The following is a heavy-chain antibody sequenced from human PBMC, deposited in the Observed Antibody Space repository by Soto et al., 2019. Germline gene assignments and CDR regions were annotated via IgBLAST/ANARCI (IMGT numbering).Heavy chain of an antibody. CDR2: LIPIFGTA. J-gene: IGHJ6*02. D-gene: IGHD2-2*01. CDR1: GGTFSSYA. V-gene: IGHV1-69*01. CDR3: ARGYHVSYVYYGMDV. Sequence: QVQLVQSVAEVKKPGSSVKVSCKASGGTFSSYAISWVRQAPVQGLECMGGLIPIFGTANYAQKFQGRVTITADESTSTAYMELSSLRSEDTAVYYCARGYHVSYVYYGMDVWGQGTTVTVSS.